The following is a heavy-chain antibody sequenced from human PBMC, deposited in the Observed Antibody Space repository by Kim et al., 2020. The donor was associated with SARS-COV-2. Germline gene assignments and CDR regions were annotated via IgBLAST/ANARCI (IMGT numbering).Heavy chain of an antibody. V-gene: IGHV1-8*01. J-gene: IGHJ4*02. D-gene: IGHD4-17*01. Sequence: GYARQFQGRVTMTRNTSIGTAYMELSSLRSEDTAVYYCARGLHNTVNFDYWGQGTLVTVSS. CDR3: ARGLHNTVNFDY.